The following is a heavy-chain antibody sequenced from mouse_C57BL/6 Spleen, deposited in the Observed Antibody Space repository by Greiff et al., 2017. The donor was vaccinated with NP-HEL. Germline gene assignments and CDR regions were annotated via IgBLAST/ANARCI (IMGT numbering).Heavy chain of an antibody. CDR3: AREVTGTWDY. D-gene: IGHD4-1*01. CDR1: GYSFTSYY. V-gene: IGHV1-66*01. J-gene: IGHJ2*01. Sequence: VQLQQSGPELVKPGASVKISCKASGYSFTSYYIHWVKQRPGQGLEWIGWIYPGSGNTKYNEKFKGKATLTADTSSSTAYMQLSSLTSEDTAVYYCAREVTGTWDYWSQGTTLTVSS. CDR2: IYPGSGNT.